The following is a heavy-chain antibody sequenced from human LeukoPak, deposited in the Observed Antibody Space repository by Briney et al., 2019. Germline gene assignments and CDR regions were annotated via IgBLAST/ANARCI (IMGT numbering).Heavy chain of an antibody. V-gene: IGHV3-21*01. Sequence: PGGSLTLSCAASGFTFSGYHMSWVRQAPGKGLEWVSSISSSSSYIYYADSVKGRFTISRDNAKNSLYLQLNSLRAEDTAVYFCARVEAPYGGYTFAYWGQGTLVTVSS. J-gene: IGHJ4*02. CDR2: ISSSSSYI. CDR3: ARVEAPYGGYTFAY. D-gene: IGHD5-12*01. CDR1: GFTFSGYH.